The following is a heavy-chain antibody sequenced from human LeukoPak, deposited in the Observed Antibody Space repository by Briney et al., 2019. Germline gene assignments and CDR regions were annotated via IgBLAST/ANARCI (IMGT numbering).Heavy chain of an antibody. J-gene: IGHJ5*02. Sequence: GGSLRLSCAASGFTFSSYAMSWDRQAPGKGLEWVSAISGSGGSTYYADSVKGRFTISRDNSKNTLYLQMNSLRAEDTAVYYCAKSYYDFWSGYYSGGLDPWGQGTLVTVSS. V-gene: IGHV3-23*01. CDR3: AKSYYDFWSGYYSGGLDP. CDR2: ISGSGGST. CDR1: GFTFSSYA. D-gene: IGHD3-3*01.